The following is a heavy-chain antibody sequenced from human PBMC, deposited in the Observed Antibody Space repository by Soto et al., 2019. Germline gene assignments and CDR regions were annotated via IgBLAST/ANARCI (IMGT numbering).Heavy chain of an antibody. V-gene: IGHV5-10-1*01. D-gene: IGHD4-4*01. CDR1: GYSFTSYW. CDR2: IDPSDSYT. Sequence: LKISCKGSGYSFTSYWISWVRQMPGKGLEWMGRIDPSDSYTNYSPSFQGHVTISADKSISTAYLQWSSLKASDTAMYYCARQGYSNGEDYYYYGMDVWGLGTTVTVSS. J-gene: IGHJ6*02. CDR3: ARQGYSNGEDYYYYGMDV.